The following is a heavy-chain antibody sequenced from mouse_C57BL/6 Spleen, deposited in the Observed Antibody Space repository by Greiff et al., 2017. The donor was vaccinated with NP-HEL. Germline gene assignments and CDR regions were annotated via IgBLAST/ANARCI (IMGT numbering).Heavy chain of an antibody. D-gene: IGHD1-1*01. CDR2: ISSGSSTI. Sequence: EVKLVESGGGLVKPGGSLKLSCAASGFTFSDYGMHWVRQAPEKGLEWVAYISSGSSTIYYADTVKGRFTISRDNAKNTLFLQMTSLRSEDTAMYYCARPYYGSSYLYFDDWGQGTTLTVSS. CDR1: GFTFSDYG. CDR3: ARPYYGSSYLYFDD. J-gene: IGHJ2*01. V-gene: IGHV5-17*01.